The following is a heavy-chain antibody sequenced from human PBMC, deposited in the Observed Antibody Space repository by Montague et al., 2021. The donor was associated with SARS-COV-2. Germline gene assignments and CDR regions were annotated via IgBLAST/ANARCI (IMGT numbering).Heavy chain of an antibody. CDR2: ITTDATNT. J-gene: IGHJ5*02. Sequence: SLRLSRAASGFTFSNHWMHWVRQPPGKGLVWVSRITTDATNTAYADSVKGRFTVSRDNAKNTLYLQMNSLRVEDTAVYYCARDKGAATPFDPWGQGTLVTVSS. CDR3: ARDKGAATPFDP. D-gene: IGHD4/OR15-4a*01. CDR1: GFTFSNHW. V-gene: IGHV3-74*03.